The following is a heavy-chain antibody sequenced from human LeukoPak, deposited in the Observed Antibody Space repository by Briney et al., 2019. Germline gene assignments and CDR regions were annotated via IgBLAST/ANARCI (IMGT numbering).Heavy chain of an antibody. CDR3: ARESSSWSMYYFDY. Sequence: SSETLSLTCTVSGGSISSSSYYWGWIRQPPGKGLEWIGSIYYSGSTYYNPSLKSRVTISVDTSKNQFSLKLSSVTAADTAVYYCARESSSWSMYYFDYWGQGTLVTVSS. J-gene: IGHJ4*02. CDR1: GGSISSSSYY. D-gene: IGHD6-13*01. V-gene: IGHV4-39*02. CDR2: IYYSGST.